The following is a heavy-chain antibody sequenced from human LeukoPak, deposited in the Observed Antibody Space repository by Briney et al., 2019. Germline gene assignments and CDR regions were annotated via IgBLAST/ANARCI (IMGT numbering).Heavy chain of an antibody. CDR2: ISHDGSNK. D-gene: IGHD3-9*01. Sequence: GRSLRLSCAASGFTFSSYAMHWVRQAPGKGLEWVAVISHDGSNKYYADSVKGRFTISRDNSKNTLYLQMNSLRAEDTAVYYCARDPDPATVLRYFGIDYWGQGTLVTVSS. CDR1: GFTFSSYA. J-gene: IGHJ4*02. CDR3: ARDPDPATVLRYFGIDY. V-gene: IGHV3-30-3*01.